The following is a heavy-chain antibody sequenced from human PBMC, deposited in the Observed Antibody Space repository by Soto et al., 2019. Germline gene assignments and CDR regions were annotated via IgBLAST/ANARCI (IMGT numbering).Heavy chain of an antibody. CDR2: IYHSGST. D-gene: IGHD3-22*01. V-gene: IGHV4-4*02. CDR3: GRGEYYYKSSVYYYLDS. Sequence: SETLSLTCAVSGGSISSSNWWSWVRQPPGKGLEWIGEIYHSGSTNYNPSLKSRVTISVDKSKNQFSLKLSSVTAAETAGYYWGRGEYYYKSSVYYYLDSWGQGTRVPVSS. CDR1: GGSISSSNW. J-gene: IGHJ4*02.